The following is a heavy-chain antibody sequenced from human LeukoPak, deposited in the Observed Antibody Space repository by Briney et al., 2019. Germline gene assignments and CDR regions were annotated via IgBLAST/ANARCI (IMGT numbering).Heavy chain of an antibody. J-gene: IGHJ6*02. D-gene: IGHD5-18*01. V-gene: IGHV7-4-1*02. CDR3: ASPDTAMARVWYYYGMDV. CDR2: INTNTGNP. Sequence: ASVKVSCKASGYTFTSYAMNWVRQAPGQGLEWMGWINTNTGNPTYAQGFTGRFVFSLDTSVSTAYLQISSLKAEDTAVYYCASPDTAMARVWYYYGMDVWGQGTTVTVSS. CDR1: GYTFTSYA.